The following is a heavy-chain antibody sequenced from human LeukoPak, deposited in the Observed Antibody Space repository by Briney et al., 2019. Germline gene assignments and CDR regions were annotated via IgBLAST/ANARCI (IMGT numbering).Heavy chain of an antibody. J-gene: IGHJ4*02. D-gene: IGHD1-1*01. CDR1: GGTFSSYA. CDR3: ARMNGAAGDY. V-gene: IGHV1-18*01. CDR2: ISAYNGNT. Sequence: ASVKVSCKASGGTFSSYAISWVRQAPGQGLEWMGWISAYNGNTNYAQKLQGRVTMTTDTSTGTAYMELRSLRSDDTAVYYCARMNGAAGDYWGQGTLVTVSS.